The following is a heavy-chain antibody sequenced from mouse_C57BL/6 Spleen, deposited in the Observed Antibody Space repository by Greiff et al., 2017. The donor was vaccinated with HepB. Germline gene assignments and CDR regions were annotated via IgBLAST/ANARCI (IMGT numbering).Heavy chain of an antibody. CDR2: IWSGGST. CDR3: ARNKGAYYDYLAY. J-gene: IGHJ3*01. V-gene: IGHV2-2*01. Sequence: VKLMESGPGLVQPSQSLSITCTVSGFSLTSYGVHWVRQSPGKGLEWLGVIWSGGSTDYNAAFISRLSISKDNSKSQVFFKMNSLQADDTAIYYCARNKGAYYDYLAYWGQGTLVTVSA. D-gene: IGHD2-4*01. CDR1: GFSLTSYG.